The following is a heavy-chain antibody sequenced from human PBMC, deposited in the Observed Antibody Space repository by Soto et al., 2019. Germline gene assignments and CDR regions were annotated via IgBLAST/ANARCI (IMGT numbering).Heavy chain of an antibody. CDR2: IWYDGSNK. Sequence: GGSLRLSCAASGFTFSSYGMHWVRQAPGKGLEWVAVIWYDGSNKYYADSVKGRFTISRDNSKNTLYLQMNSLRAEDTAVYYCARDRAGTGFGYYGMDVWGQGTTVTVSS. V-gene: IGHV3-33*01. CDR1: GFTFSSYG. J-gene: IGHJ6*02. CDR3: ARDRAGTGFGYYGMDV. D-gene: IGHD6-19*01.